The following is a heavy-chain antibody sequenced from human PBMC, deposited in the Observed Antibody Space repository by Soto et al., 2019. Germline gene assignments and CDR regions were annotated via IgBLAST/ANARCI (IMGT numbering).Heavy chain of an antibody. V-gene: IGHV3-30*04. CDR3: AREPPYDSSTGYNPPDY. CDR2: ISHDHISR. J-gene: IGHJ4*01. D-gene: IGHD3-9*01. CDR1: GFNFSTHA. Sequence: QVELVESGGGVVQPGKSLRLSCAAAGFNFSTHAIQWIRQAPGKGLEWLAFISHDHISRLYLGSVKGRFTVSRDNSKNTAYLQMNGLRPEDTAVYYCAREPPYDSSTGYNPPDYWGQGTLVTVAS.